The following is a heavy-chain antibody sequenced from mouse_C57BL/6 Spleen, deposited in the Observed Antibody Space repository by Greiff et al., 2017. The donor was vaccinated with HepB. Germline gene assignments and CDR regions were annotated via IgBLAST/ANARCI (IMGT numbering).Heavy chain of an antibody. CDR3: ARLYDGYYGDYYAMDY. CDR2: IHPNSGST. CDR1: GYTFTSYW. V-gene: IGHV1-64*01. J-gene: IGHJ4*01. D-gene: IGHD2-3*01. Sequence: QVQLQQPGAELVKPGASVKLSCKASGYTFTSYWMHWVKQRPGQGLKWIGMIHPNSGSTNYNEKFKSKATLTVDKSSSTAYMQLSSLTSEDSAVYYCARLYDGYYGDYYAMDYWGQGTSVTVSS.